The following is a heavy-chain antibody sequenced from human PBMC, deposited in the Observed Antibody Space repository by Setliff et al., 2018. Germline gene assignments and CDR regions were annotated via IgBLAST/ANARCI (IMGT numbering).Heavy chain of an antibody. V-gene: IGHV3-7*01. J-gene: IGHJ4*02. CDR1: GLSYTNDW. Sequence: LRLSCTASGLSYTNDWVSWVRQAPGKGLEWLASINPHGSEKYYADSVKGRFTISRDNARNSLSLQMNSLRTEDTAVYYCFGAGTCSYWGQGTLVTVSS. CDR2: INPHGSEK. D-gene: IGHD3-10*01. CDR3: FGAGTCSY.